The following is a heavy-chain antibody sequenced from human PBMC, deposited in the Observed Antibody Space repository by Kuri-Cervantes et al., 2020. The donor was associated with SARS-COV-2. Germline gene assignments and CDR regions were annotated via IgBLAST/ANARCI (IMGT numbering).Heavy chain of an antibody. CDR1: GFDFSSYD. D-gene: IGHD2-2*01. J-gene: IGHJ4*02. CDR3: ARSPYCSSSSCHPGY. CDR2: IGTAGDT. Sequence: LSLTCAASGFDFSSYDMHWVRQATGKGLEWVSAIGTAGDTYYPGSVKGRFTISRENAKNSLYLQMNSLRAEDTAVYYCARSPYCSSSSCHPGYWGQGTLVTVSS. V-gene: IGHV3-13*01.